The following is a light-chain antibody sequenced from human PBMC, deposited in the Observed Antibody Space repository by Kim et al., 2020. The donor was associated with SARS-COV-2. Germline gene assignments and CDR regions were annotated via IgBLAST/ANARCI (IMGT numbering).Light chain of an antibody. V-gene: IGKV3-15*01. J-gene: IGKJ5*01. CDR3: QQYHIWPPIT. CDR1: QSVSSN. CDR2: GAS. Sequence: CPGGRATLSCRASQSVSSNLAWYQQKPGQAPRLLIYGASARATGIPARFSGSGSETEFTLTISSLQSEDFALYYCQQYHIWPPITFGQGTRLEIK.